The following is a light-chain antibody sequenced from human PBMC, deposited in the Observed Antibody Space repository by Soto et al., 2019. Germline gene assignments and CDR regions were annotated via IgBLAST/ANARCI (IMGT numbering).Light chain of an antibody. CDR1: QSVSNN. V-gene: IGKV3-15*01. CDR2: GAS. Sequence: EIVMTQSPATLSVSPGEGATLSCRASQSVSNNLAWYQQKPGQAPRLLIYGASHRAAGVAARFSGSGSGTEFTPTITSLQSEDFAVYYCQQYDKWPPLTFGGGTRVDIK. CDR3: QQYDKWPPLT. J-gene: IGKJ4*01.